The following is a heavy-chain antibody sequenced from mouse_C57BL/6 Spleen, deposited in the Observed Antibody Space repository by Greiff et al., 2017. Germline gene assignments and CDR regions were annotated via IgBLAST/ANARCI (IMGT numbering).Heavy chain of an antibody. J-gene: IGHJ1*03. Sequence: VKLQQPGTELVKPGASVKLSCKASGYTFTSYWMHWVKQRPGQGLEWIGNINPSNGGTNYNEKFKSKATRTVDKSSSTAYMQLSSLTSEDSAVYYCARSTVVGRGYFDVWGTGTTVTVSS. V-gene: IGHV1-53*01. CDR1: GYTFTSYW. D-gene: IGHD1-1*01. CDR3: ARSTVVGRGYFDV. CDR2: INPSNGGT.